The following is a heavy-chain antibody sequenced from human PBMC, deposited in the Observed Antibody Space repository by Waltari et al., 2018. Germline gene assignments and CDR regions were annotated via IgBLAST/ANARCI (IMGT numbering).Heavy chain of an antibody. CDR2: IYYSGST. Sequence: QVQLQESGPGLVKPSETLSLTCTVSGGSISSYYWRWIRQPPGKGLEWIGYIYYSGSTNYNPSLKSRVTISVDTSKNQFSLKLSSVTAADTAVYYCARVSPRALRSGYLFYYFDYWGQGTLVTVSS. CDR3: ARVSPRALRSGYLFYYFDY. D-gene: IGHD3-3*01. CDR1: GGSISSYY. V-gene: IGHV4-59*01. J-gene: IGHJ4*02.